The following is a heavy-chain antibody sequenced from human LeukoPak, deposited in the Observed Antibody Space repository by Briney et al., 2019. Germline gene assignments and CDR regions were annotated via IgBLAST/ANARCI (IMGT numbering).Heavy chain of an antibody. J-gene: IGHJ4*02. CDR1: GFTFSSYW. CDR3: VPLNWNPPGDFDR. Sequence: PGGSLRLSCAASGFTFSSYWMHWVRQAPGKGLVWVSRINSDGSSTSCADSVKGRFTISRDNAKNSLYLQLNSLGVEDTAVYYCVPLNWNPPGDFDRWGQGTLVTVSS. V-gene: IGHV3-74*01. D-gene: IGHD1-20*01. CDR2: INSDGSST.